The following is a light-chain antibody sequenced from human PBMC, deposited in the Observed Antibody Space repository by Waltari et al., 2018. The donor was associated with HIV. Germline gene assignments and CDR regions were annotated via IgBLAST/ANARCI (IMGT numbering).Light chain of an antibody. V-gene: IGLV1-47*01. J-gene: IGLJ1*01. CDR2: KDT. CDR3: VGWDSRLSGYV. Sequence: QSVLPQSHSASGNPGQWVTSSCSGSRSNIANDNVYWYQQLTGAAPRHLICKDTQRPSGVPDPFTGSKSGTSASLAISGLRSEDEADYYCVGWDSRLSGYVFGTGTKVTVL. CDR1: RSNIANDN.